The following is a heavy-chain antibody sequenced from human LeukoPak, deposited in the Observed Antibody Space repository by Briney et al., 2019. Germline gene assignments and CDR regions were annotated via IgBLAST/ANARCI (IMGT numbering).Heavy chain of an antibody. CDR2: ISSSGSTI. J-gene: IGHJ6*03. V-gene: IGHV3-48*03. CDR3: AELGITMIGGV. D-gene: IGHD3-10*02. CDR1: GLTFSSYE. Sequence: GGSLRLYCAPSGLTFSSYEMNWVRQAPGKELEWVSYISSSGSTIYYADSVKGRFTISRDNAKNSLYLQMNSVRSEDTAVYYCAELGITMIGGVWGKGTTVTISS.